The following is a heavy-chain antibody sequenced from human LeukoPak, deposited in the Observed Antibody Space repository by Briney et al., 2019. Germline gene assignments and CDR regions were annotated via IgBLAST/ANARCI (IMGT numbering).Heavy chain of an antibody. CDR1: GFIFSNYG. CDR3: ARVSHYGSGYYYTLAY. D-gene: IGHD3-10*01. V-gene: IGHV3-33*01. Sequence: GGSLRLSCAASGFIFSNYGMHWVRQAPGKGLEWLAGIWYDGYNKFYADSAKGRFTISRDNSKNTLYLQMSSLRAEDTALYYCARVSHYGSGYYYTLAYWGQGTLVTVSS. CDR2: IWYDGYNK. J-gene: IGHJ4*02.